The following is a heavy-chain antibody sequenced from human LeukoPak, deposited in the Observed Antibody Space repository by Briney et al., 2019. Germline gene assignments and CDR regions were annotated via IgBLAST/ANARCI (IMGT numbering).Heavy chain of an antibody. CDR3: ARGRRPARPTVIVVVVAATRSYTGGFDP. J-gene: IGHJ5*02. CDR1: GGSFSGYY. Sequence: SETLSLTCAVYGGSFSGYYWSWIRQPPGKGLEWIGEIDHSGSTNYNPSLKSRVTISVDTSKNQFSLKLSSVTAADTAVYYCARGRRPARPTVIVVVVAATRSYTGGFDPWGQGTLVTVSS. V-gene: IGHV4-34*01. CDR2: IDHSGST. D-gene: IGHD2-15*01.